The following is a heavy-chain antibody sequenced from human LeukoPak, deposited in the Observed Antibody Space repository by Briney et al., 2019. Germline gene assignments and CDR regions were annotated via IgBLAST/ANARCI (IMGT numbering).Heavy chain of an antibody. CDR1: GFTFSRFG. CDR3: ARDYYYDSSGYWDYYFDY. V-gene: IGHV3-33*01. J-gene: IGHJ4*02. Sequence: GGSLRLSCAASGFTFSRFGTHWVRQAPGKGLEWVAVIWYDGSNKYYADSVKGRFTISRDNSKNTLYLEMNSLRAEDTAVYYCARDYYYDSSGYWDYYFDYWGQGTLVSVSS. CDR2: IWYDGSNK. D-gene: IGHD3-22*01.